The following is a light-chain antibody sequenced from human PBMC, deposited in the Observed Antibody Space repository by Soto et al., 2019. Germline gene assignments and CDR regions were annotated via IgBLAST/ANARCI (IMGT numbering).Light chain of an antibody. CDR1: XXXVHSDGIAY. V-gene: IGKV2-30*02. CDR3: MQGTHWPIT. CDR2: KVS. J-gene: IGKJ5*01. Sequence: DVVMTQSPLSLPFTLGQPAXXXXXXXXXXVHSDGIAYFSWFQRRPGRSPRRLIYKVSNRDSGVPARFSGSGSGTDFALKISRVEAEDVGVYYCMQGTHWPITFGQGTRLEI.